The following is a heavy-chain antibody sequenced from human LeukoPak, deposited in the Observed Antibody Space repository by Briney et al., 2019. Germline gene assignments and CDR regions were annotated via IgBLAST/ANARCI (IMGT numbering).Heavy chain of an antibody. CDR3: ARDRGHRSNLDWFDP. V-gene: IGHV1-2*02. D-gene: IGHD2-2*01. Sequence: EASVKVSCKASGYTFTGYYMHWVRQAPGQGLEWMGWINPNSGATNYAQKFQGRVTMTRDTSISTAYMELSRLRSDDTAVYYCARDRGHRSNLDWFDPWGQGTLVTVSS. CDR1: GYTFTGYY. CDR2: INPNSGAT. J-gene: IGHJ5*02.